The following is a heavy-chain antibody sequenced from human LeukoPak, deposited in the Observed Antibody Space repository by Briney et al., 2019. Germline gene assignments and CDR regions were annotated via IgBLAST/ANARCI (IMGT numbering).Heavy chain of an antibody. D-gene: IGHD7-27*01. V-gene: IGHV4-31*03. Sequence: SETLSLTCTVSGGSISSGGYYWSWIRQHPGKGLEWIGYIYYSGSTYYNPSLKSRVTISVDTSKNQFSLKLSSVTAADTAVYYCARGTGVQFDYWGQGTLVTVSS. CDR2: IYYSGST. CDR3: ARGTGVQFDY. CDR1: GGSISSGGYY. J-gene: IGHJ4*02.